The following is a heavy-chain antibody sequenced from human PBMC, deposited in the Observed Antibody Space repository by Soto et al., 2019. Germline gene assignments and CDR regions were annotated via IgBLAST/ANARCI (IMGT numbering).Heavy chain of an antibody. CDR3: ARDPVPVAAKATYGMHV. D-gene: IGHD6-25*01. CDR2: IIPIFGTA. CDR1: GGTFSSYA. V-gene: IGHV1-69*12. Sequence: QVQLVQSGAEVKKPGSSVKVSCKASGGTFSSYAISWVRQAPGQGLEWMGGIIPIFGTANYAQKFQGRVTITADESTSTAYMELSSLRSEDTAVYYCARDPVPVAAKATYGMHVWGQGTTVTFSS. J-gene: IGHJ6*02.